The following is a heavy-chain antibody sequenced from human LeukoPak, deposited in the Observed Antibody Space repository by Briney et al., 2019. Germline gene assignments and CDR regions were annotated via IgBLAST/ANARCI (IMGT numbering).Heavy chain of an antibody. CDR3: ATGKEGYCSGGSCYSTPHYYYMDV. V-gene: IGHV4-59*01. Sequence: SETLSLTCTVSGGSISTYYWSWIRQPPGKGLEWIGYIYYSGSTNYNPSLKSRVTISVDTSKNQFSLKLSSVTAADTAVYYCATGKEGYCSGGSCYSTPHYYYMDVWGKGTTVTISS. CDR2: IYYSGST. CDR1: GGSISTYY. J-gene: IGHJ6*03. D-gene: IGHD2-15*01.